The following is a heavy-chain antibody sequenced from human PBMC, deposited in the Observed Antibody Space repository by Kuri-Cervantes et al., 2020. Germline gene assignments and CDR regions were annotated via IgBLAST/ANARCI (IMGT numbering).Heavy chain of an antibody. Sequence: GESLKISCAASGFTFSSYWMNWVRQAPGKGLEWVANIKQDGSEKYYVDSVKGRFTISRDNAKNSLYLQMNSLRAEDTAVYYCAKQITAWDYYYGMDVWGQGTTVTVSS. V-gene: IGHV3-7*01. J-gene: IGHJ6*02. CDR1: GFTFSSYW. CDR2: IKQDGSEK. D-gene: IGHD3-16*01. CDR3: AKQITAWDYYYGMDV.